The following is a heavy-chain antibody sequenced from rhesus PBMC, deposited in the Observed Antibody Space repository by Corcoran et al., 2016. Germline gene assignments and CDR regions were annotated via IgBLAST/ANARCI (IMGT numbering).Heavy chain of an antibody. J-gene: IGHJ3*01. D-gene: IGHD3-9*01. Sequence: EVQLVETGGGLVQPGGSLKLYCAASGFTFSSYGMSWVRKAPGKGLEWFSVINCGGGSTYYADTVTCRFTISSDNSKNPLSLQMNSLRAEDTAVYYCAKGYEDDYGYYLAFDFWGQGLRVTVSS. V-gene: IGHV3S5*01. CDR3: AKGYEDDYGYYLAFDF. CDR2: INCGGGST. CDR1: GFTFSSYG.